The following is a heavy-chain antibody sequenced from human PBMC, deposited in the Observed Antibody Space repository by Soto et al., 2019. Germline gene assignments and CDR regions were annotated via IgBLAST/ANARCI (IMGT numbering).Heavy chain of an antibody. CDR2: IYPGDSDT. Sequence: VESLKISCKGSGYSFTSYWIGWGRQMPGKGLEWMGIIYPGDSDTRYSPSFQGQVTISADKSISTAYLQWSSLKASDTAMYYCARGDTAMVRAIFRGPITAHFDYWGQGTLVVVAS. CDR1: GYSFTSYW. J-gene: IGHJ4*02. D-gene: IGHD5-18*01. V-gene: IGHV5-51*01. CDR3: ARGDTAMVRAIFRGPITAHFDY.